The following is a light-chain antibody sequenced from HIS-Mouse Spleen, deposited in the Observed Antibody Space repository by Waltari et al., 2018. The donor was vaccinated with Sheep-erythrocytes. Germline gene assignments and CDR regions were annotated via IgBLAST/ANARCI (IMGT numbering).Light chain of an antibody. J-gene: IGKJ1*01. V-gene: IGKV1-5*03. CDR3: QQYNSYSPNWT. CDR2: KAS. CDR1: QSISSW. Sequence: DIQMTQSPSTMSASVGDRVTITCWASQSISSWLAWYQQKPGKAPKLLIYKASSLESGVPSTFSGSGSGTEFTLTISSLQPDDFATYYCQQYNSYSPNWTFGQGTKVEIK.